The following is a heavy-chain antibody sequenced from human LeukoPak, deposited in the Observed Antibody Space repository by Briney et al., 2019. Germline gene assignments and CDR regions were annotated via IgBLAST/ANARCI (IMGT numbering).Heavy chain of an antibody. D-gene: IGHD3-10*01. J-gene: IGHJ3*02. V-gene: IGHV4-59*01. CDR3: ARIHGESDAFDI. CDR2: IYYSGST. Sequence: SEILSLTCTVSGGSISSYYWSWIRQPPGKGLEWIGYIYYSGSTNYNPSLKSRVTISVDTSKNQFSLKLSSVTAADTAVYYCARIHGESDAFDIWGQGTMVTVSS. CDR1: GGSISSYY.